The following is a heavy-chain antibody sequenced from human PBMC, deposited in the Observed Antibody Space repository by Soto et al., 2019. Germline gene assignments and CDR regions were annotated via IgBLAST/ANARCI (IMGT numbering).Heavy chain of an antibody. J-gene: IGHJ6*02. CDR2: IIPIFGTA. Sequence: QVQLVQSGAEVKKPGSSVKVSCKASGGTFSSYAISWVRQAHGQGLEWMGGIIPIFGTANYAQKFQGRVTITADESTSTAYMELSSLRSEDTAVYYCAREVLWFGESLSPPYYYYGMDVWGQGTTVTVSS. V-gene: IGHV1-69*01. CDR3: AREVLWFGESLSPPYYYYGMDV. D-gene: IGHD3-10*01. CDR1: GGTFSSYA.